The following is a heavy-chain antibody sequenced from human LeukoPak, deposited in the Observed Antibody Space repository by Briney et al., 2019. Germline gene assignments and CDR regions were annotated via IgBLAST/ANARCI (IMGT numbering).Heavy chain of an antibody. V-gene: IGHV4-59*01. CDR2: IYYSGST. CDR1: GGSISSYY. J-gene: IGHJ4*02. Sequence: SETLSLTCTVSGGSISSYYWSWIRQPPGKGLEWIGYIYYSGSTNYNPSLKSRVTISVDTSKNQFPLKLSSVTAADTAVYYCARARAAAGTGVFDYWGQGTLVTVSS. D-gene: IGHD6-13*01. CDR3: ARARAAAGTGVFDY.